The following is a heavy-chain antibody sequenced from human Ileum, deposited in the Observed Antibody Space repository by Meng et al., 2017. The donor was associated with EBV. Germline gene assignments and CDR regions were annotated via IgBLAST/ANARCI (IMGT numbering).Heavy chain of an antibody. J-gene: IGHJ5*02. CDR2: TYRRSRWYY. Sequence: QLPESGPGLVQPSQSLSLSCVISGDSVSSDKTAWNWIRQSPSRGLEWLGRTYRRSRWYYDYALSVKSRINISPDTSKNQVSLQLNSVTDEDTGIYYCATSRIAKFDRWGQGTLVTVSS. V-gene: IGHV6-1*01. CDR1: GDSVSSDKTA. CDR3: ATSRIAKFDR.